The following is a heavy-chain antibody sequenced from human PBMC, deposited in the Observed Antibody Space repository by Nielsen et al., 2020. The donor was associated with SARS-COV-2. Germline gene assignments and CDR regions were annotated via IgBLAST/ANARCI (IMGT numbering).Heavy chain of an antibody. D-gene: IGHD6-13*01. J-gene: IGHJ4*02. Sequence: SLKISCAASGLTFDDYAMHWVRQAPGKGLEWVSGISWNSGSIGYADSVKGRFTISRDNAKNSLYLQMNSLRAEDTALYYCAKGHIAAAGEFDYWGQGTLVTVSS. V-gene: IGHV3-9*01. CDR3: AKGHIAAAGEFDY. CDR1: GLTFDDYA. CDR2: ISWNSGSI.